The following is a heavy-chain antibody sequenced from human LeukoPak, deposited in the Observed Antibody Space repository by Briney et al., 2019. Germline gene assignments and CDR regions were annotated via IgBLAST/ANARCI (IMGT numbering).Heavy chain of an antibody. CDR3: AKASLYDSSGYYRYYYYYGMDV. D-gene: IGHD3-22*01. CDR2: ISGSGDST. Sequence: GGSLRLSCAASGFTFSSYAMSWVRQAPGKGLEWVSAISGSGDSTYYADSVKGRFTISRDNSKNTLYLQMNSLRAEDTAVYYCAKASLYDSSGYYRYYYYYGMDVWGQGTTVTVSS. CDR1: GFTFSSYA. V-gene: IGHV3-23*01. J-gene: IGHJ6*02.